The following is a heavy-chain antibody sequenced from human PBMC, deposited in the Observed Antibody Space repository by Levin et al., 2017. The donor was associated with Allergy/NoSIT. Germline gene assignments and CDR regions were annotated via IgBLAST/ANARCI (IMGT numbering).Heavy chain of an antibody. CDR3: ARPEEEMATIGAFDI. CDR1: GGSISSSSYY. V-gene: IGHV4-39*01. CDR2: IYYSGST. J-gene: IGHJ3*02. Sequence: SETLSLTCTVSGGSISSSSYYWGWIRQPPGKGLEWIGSIYYSGSTYYNPSLKSRVTISVDTSKNQFSLKLSSVTAADTAVYYCARPEEEMATIGAFDIWGQGTMVTVSS. D-gene: IGHD5-24*01.